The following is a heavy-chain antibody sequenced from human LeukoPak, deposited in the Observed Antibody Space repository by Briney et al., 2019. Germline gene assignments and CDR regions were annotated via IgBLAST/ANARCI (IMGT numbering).Heavy chain of an antibody. J-gene: IGHJ3*01. CDR1: GFTFDDYA. Sequence: PGRSLRLSCAASGFTFDDYAMHWVRQAPGKGLEWVSGISWNSDSVGYADSVKGRFTISRDNAKNSLYLQMNSLRAEDTAFYYCTKDTLAWGQGTMVTVSS. CDR3: TKDTLA. CDR2: ISWNSDSV. V-gene: IGHV3-9*01.